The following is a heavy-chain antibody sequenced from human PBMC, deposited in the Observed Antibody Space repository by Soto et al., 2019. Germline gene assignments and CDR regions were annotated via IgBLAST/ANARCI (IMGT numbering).Heavy chain of an antibody. J-gene: IGHJ4*02. D-gene: IGHD3-10*01. CDR2: ISGSGGST. CDR1: GFTFSSYA. Sequence: GGSLRLSCAASGFTFSSYAMSWVRQAPGKGLEWVSAISGSGGSTYYADSVKGRFTSSRDNSKNTLYLQMNSLRAEDTAVYYCARELLWFGELYPHGEDYWGQGTLVTVSS. CDR3: ARELLWFGELYPHGEDY. V-gene: IGHV3-23*01.